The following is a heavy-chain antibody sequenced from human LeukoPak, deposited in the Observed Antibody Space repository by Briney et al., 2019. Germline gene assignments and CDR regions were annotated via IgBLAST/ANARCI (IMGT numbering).Heavy chain of an antibody. V-gene: IGHV3-9*01. CDR1: GFTFDDYA. CDR2: ISWNSGSI. D-gene: IGHD3-10*01. J-gene: IGHJ3*02. CDR3: AKDRKRWFGNEVDAFDI. Sequence: GRSLRLSCAAPGFTFDDYAMHWVRQAPGKGLEWVSGISWNSGSIGYADSVKGRFTISRDNAKNSLYLQMNSLRAEDTALYYCAKDRKRWFGNEVDAFDIWGQGTMVTVSS.